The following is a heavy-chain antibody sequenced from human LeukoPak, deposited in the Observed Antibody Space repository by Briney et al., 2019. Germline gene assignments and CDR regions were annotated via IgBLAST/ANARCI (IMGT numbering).Heavy chain of an antibody. CDR2: ISSSGSYI. J-gene: IGHJ3*02. Sequence: PGGSLRLSCTASGFVFSIYEMDWVRQAPGKGLEWVSYISSSGSYIQYAESVKGRFTISRDNAEKSLFLQMNSPRDEDTAVYYCARDPGYSSTGVDAFDIWGRGTMVTVSS. CDR3: ARDPGYSSTGVDAFDI. CDR1: GFVFSIYE. V-gene: IGHV3-48*03. D-gene: IGHD6-13*01.